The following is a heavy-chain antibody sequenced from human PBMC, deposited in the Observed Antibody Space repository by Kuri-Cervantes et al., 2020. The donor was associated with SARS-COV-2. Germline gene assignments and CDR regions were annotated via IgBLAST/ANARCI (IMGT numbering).Heavy chain of an antibody. V-gene: IGHV3-30-3*01. J-gene: IGHJ4*02. CDR3: ATDRVGVHDN. CDR1: GFTFSSCV. CDR2: ISYDGSNK. Sequence: SLKLSCAASGFTFSSCVLHWVRQAPGKGLEWVAIISYDGSNKYYADTVKGRFTISRDNSKNTLYLQMNSLRAEDTAVYYCATDRVGVHDNWGQGTLVTVSS. D-gene: IGHD2-21*01.